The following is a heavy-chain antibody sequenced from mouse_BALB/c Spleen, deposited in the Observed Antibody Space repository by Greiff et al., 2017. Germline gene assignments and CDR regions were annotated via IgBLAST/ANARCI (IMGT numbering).Heavy chain of an antibody. CDR1: GFTFSSFG. CDR2: ISSGSSTI. D-gene: IGHD2-4*01. V-gene: IGHV5-17*02. Sequence: EVQGVESGGGLVQPGGSRKLSCAASGFTFSSFGMHWVRQAPEKGLEWVAYISSGSSTIYYADTVKGRFTISRDNPKNTLFLQMTSLRSEDTAMYYCASLYDYDDYYAMDYWGQGTSVTVSS. J-gene: IGHJ4*01. CDR3: ASLYDYDDYYAMDY.